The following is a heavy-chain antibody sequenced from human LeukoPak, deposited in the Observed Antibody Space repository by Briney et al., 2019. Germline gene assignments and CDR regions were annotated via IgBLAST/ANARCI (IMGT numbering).Heavy chain of an antibody. CDR3: ARDSPHDYESSGYYPGAFDI. J-gene: IGHJ3*02. CDR1: GYTFITYP. V-gene: IGHV7-4-1*02. Sequence: ASVKDSCKASGYTFITYPMHWVGQAPGQGLAWMGWINTKTGKQTFGQGFTGRFVFSLNTSVNTAYLQISSLKAEDSGVYYCARDSPHDYESSGYYPGAFDIWGQGTMVTVSS. CDR2: INTKTGKQ. D-gene: IGHD3-22*01.